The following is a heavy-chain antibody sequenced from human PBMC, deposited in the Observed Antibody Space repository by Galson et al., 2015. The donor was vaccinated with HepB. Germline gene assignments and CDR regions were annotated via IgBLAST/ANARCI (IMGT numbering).Heavy chain of an antibody. CDR1: GFTFSSSV. V-gene: IGHV1-58*01. J-gene: IGHJ4*02. D-gene: IGHD3-10*01. Sequence: SVKVSCKASGFTFSSSVVQWVRQARGQRLEWIGWIVVGRDNTNYAQKFQERVTITRDMSTSTAYMELSSLRSEDTAVYYCAVRPGGAASFDYWGQGTLVTVSS. CDR3: AVRPGGAASFDY. CDR2: IVVGRDNT.